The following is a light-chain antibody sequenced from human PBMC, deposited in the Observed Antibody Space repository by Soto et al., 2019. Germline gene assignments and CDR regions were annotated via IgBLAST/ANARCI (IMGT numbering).Light chain of an antibody. Sequence: QPVLTQPPSVSGAPGQRVTISCTGSSSNIGAGYDVHWYQQLPGAAPKLLIYGNTNRPSGVPDRFSGSKSGTSASLAITGLQAEDEADYYCQSYDFTLSVVFGGGTKLTVL. J-gene: IGLJ2*01. V-gene: IGLV1-40*01. CDR3: QSYDFTLSVV. CDR2: GNT. CDR1: SSNIGAGYD.